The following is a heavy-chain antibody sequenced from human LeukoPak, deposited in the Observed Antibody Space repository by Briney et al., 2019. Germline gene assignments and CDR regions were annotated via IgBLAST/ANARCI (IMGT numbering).Heavy chain of an antibody. CDR2: MNPNSGDT. V-gene: IGHV1-8*01. D-gene: IGHD3-10*01. Sequence: ASVTVSCKASGYTFSSYEINWVRQATGQGLEWMGWMNPNSGDTVYAQKFQGRVTMTRDTSTSTVYMELSSLSSEDTAVYYCARAGYYGSGSYSTEAFDYWGQGTLVTVSS. CDR3: ARAGYYGSGSYSTEAFDY. J-gene: IGHJ4*02. CDR1: GYTFSSYE.